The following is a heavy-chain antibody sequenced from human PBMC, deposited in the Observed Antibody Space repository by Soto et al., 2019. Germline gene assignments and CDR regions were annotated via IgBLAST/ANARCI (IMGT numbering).Heavy chain of an antibody. Sequence: QVQLVQSGAEVKKPGSSVKVSCKASGGTFSSYAISWVRQAPGQGLEWMGGIIPIFGTANYAQKFQGRVTITADESTSTAYMELSSLRSEDTAVYYCASTARSKSDYSRYYYGMDVWGQGTTVTVSS. V-gene: IGHV1-69*01. J-gene: IGHJ6*02. CDR3: ASTARSKSDYSRYYYGMDV. CDR2: IIPIFGTA. CDR1: GGTFSSYA. D-gene: IGHD4-4*01.